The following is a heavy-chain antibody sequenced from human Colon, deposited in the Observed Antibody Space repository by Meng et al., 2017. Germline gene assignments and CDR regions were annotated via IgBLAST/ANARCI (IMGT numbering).Heavy chain of an antibody. V-gene: IGHV3-21*01. D-gene: IGHD4-17*01. CDR1: GFIFSSYT. CDR2: ISSSSSDI. J-gene: IGHJ4*02. CDR3: ARGYGDFIDF. Sequence: EVQLVEAGGGLVKPGGSLRLSCGASGFIFSSYTMKWVRQAPEKGLEWLSSISSSSSDIYYADSVKGRFTVSRDNAKNSLFLEMSSLSPEDTAMYYCARGYGDFIDFWGQGTLVTVSS.